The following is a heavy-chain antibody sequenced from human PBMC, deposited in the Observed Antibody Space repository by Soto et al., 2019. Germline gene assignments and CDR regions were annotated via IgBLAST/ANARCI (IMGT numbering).Heavy chain of an antibody. D-gene: IGHD1-26*01. CDR1: GGSISSGHYP. Sequence: SETLSLTCAVSGGSISSGHYPWTWIRQPPGKGLEWIGEIYHTGSTNYNSSLMSRVTISLDKPNNQFSLKLSSVTAADTAVYYCAHRPIVGAAIWGQGTLVTVSS. V-gene: IGHV4-30-2*01. J-gene: IGHJ4*02. CDR2: IYHTGST. CDR3: AHRPIVGAAI.